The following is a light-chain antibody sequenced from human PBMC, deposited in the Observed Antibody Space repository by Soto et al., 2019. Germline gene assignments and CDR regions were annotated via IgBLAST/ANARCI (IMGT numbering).Light chain of an antibody. J-gene: IGKJ1*01. CDR1: LNVNSY. CDR2: GAP. CDR3: QQYNIWWT. Sequence: VLTQSPATLSLSPGERATLSCRASLNVNSYLAWYQQKPGQAPRLLIYGAPTRATGIPARFSGGGSGTEFTLTISSLQSEDFAVYYCQQYNIWWTFGQGTKVDIK. V-gene: IGKV3-15*01.